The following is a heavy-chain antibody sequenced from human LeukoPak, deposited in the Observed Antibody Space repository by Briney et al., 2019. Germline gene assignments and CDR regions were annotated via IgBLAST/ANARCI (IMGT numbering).Heavy chain of an antibody. CDR3: GRILVGVTGGLNWFGP. J-gene: IGHJ5*02. CDR2: ISAYNGNT. D-gene: IGHD1-26*01. CDR1: GYTFTSYG. V-gene: IGHV1-18*01. Sequence: ASVKVSCKASGYTFTSYGISWVRQAPGQGLEWMGWISAYNGNTNFAQKLQGRVTMTTDTSTSTAYMALRSLRADDTAVYYCGRILVGVTGGLNWFGPWGQGPLVTVS.